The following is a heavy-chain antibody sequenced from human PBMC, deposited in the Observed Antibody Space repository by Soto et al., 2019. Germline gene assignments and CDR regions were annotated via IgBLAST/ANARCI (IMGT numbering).Heavy chain of an antibody. D-gene: IGHD2-2*01. CDR3: ARDRGIVVVPAPHMDV. CDR2: IIAYLGNA. V-gene: IGHV1-18*04. Sequence: ASVKVSCKASGYTFTGYYMHWMRQAPGQGLEWMGRIIAYLGNANYAQKLQGRVTITTDTSTSTAYMELRSLRSDDTAVYYCARDRGIVVVPAPHMDVWGKGTTVTVSS. J-gene: IGHJ6*03. CDR1: GYTFTGYY.